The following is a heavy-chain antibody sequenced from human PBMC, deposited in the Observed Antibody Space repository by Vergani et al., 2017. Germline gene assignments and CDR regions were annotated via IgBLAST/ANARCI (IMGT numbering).Heavy chain of an antibody. CDR3: ARSYGSGSYYKRGYYYYGMDV. Sequence: QVQLPESGPGLVKPSQTLSLTCTVSGGSISSGDYYWSWIRQPPGKGLEWIGYIYYSGSTYYNPSLKSRVTISVDTSKNQFSLKLSSVTAADTAVYYCARSYGSGSYYKRGYYYYGMDVWGQGTTVTVSS. CDR2: IYYSGST. J-gene: IGHJ6*02. CDR1: GGSISSGDYY. D-gene: IGHD3-10*01. V-gene: IGHV4-30-4*08.